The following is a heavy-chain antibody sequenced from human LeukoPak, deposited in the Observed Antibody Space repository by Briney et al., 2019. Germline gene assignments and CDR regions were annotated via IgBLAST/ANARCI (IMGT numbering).Heavy chain of an antibody. J-gene: IGHJ3*02. CDR1: GGTFSSYA. D-gene: IGHD3-22*01. V-gene: IGHV1-69*04. CDR2: IIPILGIA. CDR3: ARDPWYYYDSSGPRNAFDI. Sequence: GASVKVSCKASGGTFSSYAISWVRQAPGQGLEWMGRIIPILGIANYAQKFQGRVTITADTSTSTAYMELRSLRSDDTAVYYCARDPWYYYDSSGPRNAFDIWGQGTMVTVSS.